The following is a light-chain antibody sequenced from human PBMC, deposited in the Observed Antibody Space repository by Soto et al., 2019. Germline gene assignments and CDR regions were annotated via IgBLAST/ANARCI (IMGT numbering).Light chain of an antibody. J-gene: IGKJ1*01. CDR3: MQCTSWHPT. CDR2: KAS. CDR1: QSIVYSDGNAY. Sequence: DVVMTQSPLSLSVTLGQPASISCRSSQSIVYSDGNAYLSWFQQRPSQSPRRLIYKASNRDSGVPDRFSGSASGTDFTQQINRVEAEDVGIYYCMQCTSWHPTFGRGTRVDIK. V-gene: IGKV2-30*01.